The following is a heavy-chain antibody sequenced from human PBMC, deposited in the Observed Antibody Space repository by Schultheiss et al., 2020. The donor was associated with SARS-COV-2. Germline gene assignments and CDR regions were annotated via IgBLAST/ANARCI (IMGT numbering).Heavy chain of an antibody. J-gene: IGHJ4*02. CDR3: ARAQSVTTYYDFWSAENYFDY. CDR1: GGSFSGYY. CDR2: IYYSGST. D-gene: IGHD3-3*01. V-gene: IGHV4-34*01. Sequence: SQTLSLTCAVCGGSFSGYYWSWIRQPPGKGLEWIGYIYYSGSTNYNPSLKSRVTISVDTSKNQFSLKLSSVTAADTAVYYCARAQSVTTYYDFWSAENYFDYWGQGTLVTVSS.